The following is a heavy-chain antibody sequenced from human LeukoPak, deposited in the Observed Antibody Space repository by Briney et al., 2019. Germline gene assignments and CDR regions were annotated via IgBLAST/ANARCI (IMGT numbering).Heavy chain of an antibody. CDR1: VGPIRSYF. CDR3: ASVLIVGATMAFDM. V-gene: IGHV4-59*01. CDR2: ISNSGST. Sequence: SETLSLTCTVSVGPIRSYFWTWIRQPPGKGLEWIGYISNSGSTNYNPSLKSRVTILMDTSKKQFSLKLSSVTDADTTGYYCASVLIVGATMAFDMWGQGTRVTVSS. J-gene: IGHJ3*02. D-gene: IGHD1-26*01.